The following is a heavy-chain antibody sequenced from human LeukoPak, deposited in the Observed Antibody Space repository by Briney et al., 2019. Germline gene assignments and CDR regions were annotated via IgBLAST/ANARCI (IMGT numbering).Heavy chain of an antibody. J-gene: IGHJ4*02. V-gene: IGHV3-72*01. Sequence: GGSLRLSCAASGFTFSDHYMHWVRQAPGKGLDWVGRSRNRAHSYTTEYAASVKGRFTVSRADSENSLYLQMNSLKTDDTAVYYCVALIRGLGYWGRGTLVTASS. D-gene: IGHD3-10*01. CDR3: VALIRGLGY. CDR1: GFTFSDHY. CDR2: SRNRAHSYTT.